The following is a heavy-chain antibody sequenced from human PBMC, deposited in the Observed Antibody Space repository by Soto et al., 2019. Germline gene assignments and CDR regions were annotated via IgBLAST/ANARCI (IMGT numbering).Heavy chain of an antibody. V-gene: IGHV3-30*18. CDR1: GFTFSSYG. CDR3: AKRAPEGGCDY. CDR2: ISYDGSNK. Sequence: QVQLVESGGGVVQPGRSLRLSCAASGFTFSSYGMHWVRQAPGKGLEWVAVISYDGSNKYYADSVKGRFTISRDNSKNTLYLQMNRLRAEDTAVYYCAKRAPEGGCDYWGQGTLVTVSS. D-gene: IGHD1-26*01. J-gene: IGHJ4*02.